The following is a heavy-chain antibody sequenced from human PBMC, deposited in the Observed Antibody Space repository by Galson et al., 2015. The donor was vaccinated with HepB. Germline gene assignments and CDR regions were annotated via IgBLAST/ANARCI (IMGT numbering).Heavy chain of an antibody. CDR1: GFSLTTRGLC. V-gene: IGHV2-70*11. J-gene: IGHJ3*02. CDR2: IDWDDDK. Sequence: PALVKPTQTLTLTCAFSGFSLTTRGLCVSWIRQPPGKALEWLARIDWDDDKYYSTSLKTRLTISRDTSKNQVALTMTNMDPVDTATYYCARSRGYCTSTSCYSGAFVIWGQGTMFTVSS. CDR3: ARSRGYCTSTSCYSGAFVI. D-gene: IGHD2-2*01.